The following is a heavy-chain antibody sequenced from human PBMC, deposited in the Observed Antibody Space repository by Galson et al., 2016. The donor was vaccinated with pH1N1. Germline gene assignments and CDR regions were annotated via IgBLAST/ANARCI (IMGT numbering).Heavy chain of an antibody. CDR3: ASDYPNYQTNYYYGIDV. CDR2: LDPAIGET. D-gene: IGHD1-7*01. Sequence: SVKVSCKVSGYSLTELSMHWVRLAPGKGLEWMGGLDPAIGETVYAQKFQGRITMTEDTSTDTAYMKLSSLTSEDTAIYYCASDYPNYQTNYYYGIDVWGQRTTVIVSS. J-gene: IGHJ6*02. V-gene: IGHV1-24*01. CDR1: GYSLTELS.